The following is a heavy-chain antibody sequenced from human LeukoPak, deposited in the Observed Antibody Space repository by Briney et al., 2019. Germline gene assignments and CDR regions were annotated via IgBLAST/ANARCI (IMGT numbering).Heavy chain of an antibody. CDR3: ARRIPAYDFWSGYYRYAFDI. D-gene: IGHD3-3*01. Sequence: SETLSLTCTVSGGSISSSSYYWGWIRQPPGKGLEWIGSIYYSGSTYYNPSLKSRVTISVDTSTNQFSLKLSSVPAADTAVYYCARRIPAYDFWSGYYRYAFDIWGQGTKVTVSS. CDR2: IYYSGST. CDR1: GGSISSSSYY. V-gene: IGHV4-39*01. J-gene: IGHJ3*02.